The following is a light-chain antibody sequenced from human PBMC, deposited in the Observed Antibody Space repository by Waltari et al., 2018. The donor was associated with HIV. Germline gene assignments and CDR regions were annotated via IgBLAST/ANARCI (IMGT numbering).Light chain of an antibody. CDR2: GAS. J-gene: IGKJ4*02. Sequence: EIVLTQSPGTLSLSPGERATLSCRASQSVSRNFLAWYHQKPRQAPRLLISGASTRATGIPARFSGSGSGTDFTLNIGTLQSEDFAVYYCQQYNKWPRTFGRGTKVEI. CDR1: QSVSRN. V-gene: IGKV3-15*01. CDR3: QQYNKWPRT.